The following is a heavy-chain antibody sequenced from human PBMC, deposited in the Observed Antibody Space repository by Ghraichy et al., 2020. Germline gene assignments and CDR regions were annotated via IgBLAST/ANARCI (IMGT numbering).Heavy chain of an antibody. J-gene: IGHJ4*02. CDR2: INGNSDAI. CDR3: ARDAPSKYAPDF. D-gene: IGHD2-8*01. CDR1: GFSFNTYS. V-gene: IGHV3-48*04. Sequence: LSLTCVASGFSFNTYSMNWVRQAPGKGLEWVSYINGNSDAIDYADSVEGRFTISRDNAKNSVFLQMNSLRVEDTAIYYCARDAPSKYAPDFWGQGTLVTVSS.